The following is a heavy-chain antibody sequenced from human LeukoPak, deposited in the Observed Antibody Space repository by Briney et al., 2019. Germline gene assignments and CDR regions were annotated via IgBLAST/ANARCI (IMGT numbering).Heavy chain of an antibody. J-gene: IGHJ5*02. Sequence: PGGSLRLSCAASGFTFSSYAMSWVRQAPGKGLEWVSAISGSGGSTYYADSVKGRFTISRDNSKNTLYLQMNSLRAEDTAVYYCAKAFWSGYFGLNWFDPYGQGTLVTVSS. CDR3: AKAFWSGYFGLNWFDP. CDR2: ISGSGGST. CDR1: GFTFSSYA. D-gene: IGHD3-3*01. V-gene: IGHV3-23*01.